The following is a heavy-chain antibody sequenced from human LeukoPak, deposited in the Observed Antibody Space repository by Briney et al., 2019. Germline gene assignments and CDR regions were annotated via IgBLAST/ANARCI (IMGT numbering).Heavy chain of an antibody. J-gene: IGHJ4*02. Sequence: PGGSLRLSCAASGFTFSSYAMSWVRQAPGKGLEWVSVISGSGGSTYYAESVKGRFTISRDNSKNTLYLQMNSLRAEDTAVYYCAKAPSGYSYGSDYWGQGTLVTVSS. V-gene: IGHV3-23*01. CDR3: AKAPSGYSYGSDY. D-gene: IGHD5-18*01. CDR1: GFTFSSYA. CDR2: ISGSGGST.